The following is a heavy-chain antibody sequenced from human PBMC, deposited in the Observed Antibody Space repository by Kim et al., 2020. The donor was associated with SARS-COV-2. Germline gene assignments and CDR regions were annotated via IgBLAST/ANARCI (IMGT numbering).Heavy chain of an antibody. Sequence: TTNDQKFPGRVTMTADTSTDTAYMGLSSLRSEDTAVYYCATVGVVPAFDPWGQGTLVTVSS. CDR3: ATVGVVPAFDP. D-gene: IGHD2-2*01. J-gene: IGHJ5*02. V-gene: IGHV1-24*01. CDR2: T.